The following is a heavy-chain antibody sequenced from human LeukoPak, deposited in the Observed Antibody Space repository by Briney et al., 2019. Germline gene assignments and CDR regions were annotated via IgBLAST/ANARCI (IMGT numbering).Heavy chain of an antibody. CDR2: FYYSGST. CDR1: GGSISRGGYS. CDR3: ARESNYHGSGTGWFDP. D-gene: IGHD3-10*01. J-gene: IGHJ5*02. V-gene: IGHV4-30-4*07. Sequence: SETLSLTCAVSGGSISRGGYSWSWIRQPPGKGLEWIGYFYYSGSTYYNPSLKSRVTISVDTSKNQLSLKLGSVAAADTAVYYCARESNYHGSGTGWFDPWGQGTLVTVSS.